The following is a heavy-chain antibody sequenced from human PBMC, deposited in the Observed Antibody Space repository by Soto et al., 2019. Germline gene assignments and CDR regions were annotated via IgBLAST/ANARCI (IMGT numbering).Heavy chain of an antibody. V-gene: IGHV3-64*01. D-gene: IGHD3-22*01. J-gene: IGHJ4*02. CDR1: GFTFSTYS. CDR3: ASQSHYSSGYSFDY. Sequence: PGGSLRLSCAASGFTFSTYSMHWVRQAPGKGLEYVSAISSNGGYTYYANSVKGRFTISRDNSKNTLYLQMDSLRAEDMAVYYCASQSHYSSGYSFDYWGQGTPVTVSS. CDR2: ISSNGGYT.